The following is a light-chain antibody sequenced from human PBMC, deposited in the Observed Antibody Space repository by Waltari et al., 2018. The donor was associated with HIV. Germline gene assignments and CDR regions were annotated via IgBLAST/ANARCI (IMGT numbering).Light chain of an antibody. CDR2: LTS. CDR1: QGLRHSNGHDY. CDR3: MQALQIPWT. V-gene: IGKV2-28*01. Sequence: QSAFPLPVSPGEPASVSCYSRQGLRHSNGHDYVDWYVQRPGQSPQLLLYLTSNRAPGVPDRFSGSGSGNEFTLKISRVQAEDAGVYYCMQALQIPWTFGRGARLEIK. J-gene: IGKJ1*01.